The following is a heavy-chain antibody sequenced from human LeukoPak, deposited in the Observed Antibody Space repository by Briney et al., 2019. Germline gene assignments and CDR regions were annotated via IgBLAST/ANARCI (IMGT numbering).Heavy chain of an antibody. V-gene: IGHV3-15*01. D-gene: IGHD2-15*01. CDR1: GFTFSDAW. CDR2: IKSKTNDGTT. J-gene: IGHJ4*02. CDR3: SALGYPQYFHH. Sequence: GASLRLSCAASGFTFSDAWMTWVRQAPGKGLEWVGRIKSKTNDGTTDYAAPVKGRFTISRDDSKNTLYFEMNSLKTEDTAIYYCSALGYPQYFHHWGQGTLVT.